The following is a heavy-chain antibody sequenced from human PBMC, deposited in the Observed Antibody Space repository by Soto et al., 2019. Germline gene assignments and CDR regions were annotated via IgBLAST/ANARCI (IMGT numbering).Heavy chain of an antibody. D-gene: IGHD3-16*01. J-gene: IGHJ5*02. V-gene: IGHV1-69*13. CDR3: ARESAWGYGPQFDP. Sequence: GASVKVSCKASGCTFTSYDSNWVRQATGQGLEWMGWMIPNCGTTGYAQKFQGRVTITADESTSTAYMELSSLRSEDTAVYYCARESAWGYGPQFDPWGQGTLVTVSS. CDR2: MIPNCGTT. CDR1: GCTFTSYD.